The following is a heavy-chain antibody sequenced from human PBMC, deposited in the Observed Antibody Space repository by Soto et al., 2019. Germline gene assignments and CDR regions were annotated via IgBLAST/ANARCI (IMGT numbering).Heavy chain of an antibody. Sequence: EVQLLESGGALVQPGGSLRLSCVASGFSFRNYALSWVRQAPGKGLEWVSTFSAGGRAYYADTVKGRFTIARDSSQNTVHVQISILRPEDTAVYYCAKESMPEHYGDTLFDYWGQGTRVTVSS. J-gene: IGHJ4*02. CDR2: FSAGGRA. D-gene: IGHD4-17*01. V-gene: IGHV3-23*01. CDR3: AKESMPEHYGDTLFDY. CDR1: GFSFRNYA.